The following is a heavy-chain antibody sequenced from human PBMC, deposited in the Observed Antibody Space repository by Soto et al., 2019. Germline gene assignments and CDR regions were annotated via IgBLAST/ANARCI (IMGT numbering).Heavy chain of an antibody. D-gene: IGHD1-26*01. CDR3: AKEGGPSGSDYISSSYYFDY. J-gene: IGHJ4*02. CDR2: ISYDGSNT. CDR1: GFTFSSYG. V-gene: IGHV3-30*18. Sequence: QVQLVESGGGVVQPGRSLRLSCAASGFTFSSYGMHWVRQAPGKGLEWVAIISYDGSNTYYADSVKGRFTISRDNSQNPRYLQMNSLRAEDTSVYYCAKEGGPSGSDYISSSYYFDYWGQGTLVTVSS.